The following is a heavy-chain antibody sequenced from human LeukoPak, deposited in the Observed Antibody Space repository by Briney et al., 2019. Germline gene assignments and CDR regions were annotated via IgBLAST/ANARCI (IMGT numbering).Heavy chain of an antibody. CDR1: GGSISSYY. J-gene: IGHJ3*02. D-gene: IGHD2-8*01. V-gene: IGHV4-59*01. CDR2: IYYIGST. CDR3: AKAGRLGYCTNGVCRGAFDI. Sequence: SETLSLTCTVSGGSISSYYWSWIRQPPGKGLEWIGYIYYIGSTNYNPSLKSRVTLSVDTSKIQISLKLSSVTAEDTAVYYCAKAGRLGYCTNGVCRGAFDIWGQGTMVTVSS.